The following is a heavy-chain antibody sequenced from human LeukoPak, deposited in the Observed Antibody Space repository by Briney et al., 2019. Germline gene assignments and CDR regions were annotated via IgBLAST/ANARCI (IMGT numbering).Heavy chain of an antibody. CDR2: IYGSGVSI. J-gene: IGHJ4*02. CDR1: GFTFKNYV. CDR3: AKDLGWELPAEAY. V-gene: IGHV3-23*01. D-gene: IGHD1-26*01. Sequence: GGSLRLSCVASGFTFKNYVMNWVRQAPGKGLEWLATIYGSGVSISYAGSVKGRFTISRDNSNNTLYLQMNSPRAEDTAMYYCAKDLGWELPAEAYWGQGILVTVSS.